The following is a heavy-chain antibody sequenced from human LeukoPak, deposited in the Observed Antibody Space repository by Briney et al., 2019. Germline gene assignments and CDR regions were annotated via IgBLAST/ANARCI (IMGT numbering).Heavy chain of an antibody. V-gene: IGHV1-2*02. D-gene: IGHD1-26*01. CDR3: ARVKGGSYGFDY. J-gene: IGHJ4*02. CDR1: GYIFTGYY. CDR2: INPNSGDT. Sequence: GASVKVSCKASGYIFTGYYMHWVRQAPGQGLEWMGWINPNSGDTNYAQKFQGRVTMTRDTSISTAYMELSRLRSDDTAVYYCARVKGGSYGFDYWGQGTLVTVSS.